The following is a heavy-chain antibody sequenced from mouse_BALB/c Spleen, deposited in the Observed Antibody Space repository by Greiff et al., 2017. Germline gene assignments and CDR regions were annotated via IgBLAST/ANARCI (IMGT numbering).Heavy chain of an antibody. V-gene: IGHV1-20*02. Sequence: EVKVVESGPELVKPGASVKISCKASGYSFTGYFMNWVMQSHGKSLEWIGRINPYNGDTFYNQKFKGKATLTVDKSSSTAHMELRSLASEDSAVYYCARNGNYPYAMDYWGQGTSVTVSS. CDR2: INPYNGDT. CDR1: GYSFTGYF. D-gene: IGHD2-1*01. CDR3: ARNGNYPYAMDY. J-gene: IGHJ4*01.